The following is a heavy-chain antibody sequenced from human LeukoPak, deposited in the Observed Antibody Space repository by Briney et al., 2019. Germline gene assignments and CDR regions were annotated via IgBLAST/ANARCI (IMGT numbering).Heavy chain of an antibody. J-gene: IGHJ5*02. CDR3: ARERILKP. V-gene: IGHV1-2*02. Sequence: ASVKLSCKASGYTFTAYYMHWVRQAPGQGLEWMGWIDPNSGGTNYAQKFQGRVTMTRDTSISTAYMELSSLRSDDTAAYYCARERILKPWGQGTLDSVSS. D-gene: IGHD5-18*01. CDR1: GYTFTAYY. CDR2: IDPNSGGT.